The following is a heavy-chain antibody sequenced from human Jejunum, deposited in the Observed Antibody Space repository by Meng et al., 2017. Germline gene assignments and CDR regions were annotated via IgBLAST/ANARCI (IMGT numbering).Heavy chain of an antibody. V-gene: IGHV3-30*18. D-gene: IGHD1-14*01. CDR3: AKDTGASQLDH. CDR2: ISDVGDRK. J-gene: IGHJ4*02. Sequence: QVQLVESGGRVVQPGRSLRLSCTASGFIFSNFGMHWVRQAPGKGLEWVGLISDVGDRKYFGESVKGRFTISRDNSKNTLYLQMDSLRREDTAIYYCAKDTGASQLDHWGQGTLVTVSS. CDR1: GFIFSNFG.